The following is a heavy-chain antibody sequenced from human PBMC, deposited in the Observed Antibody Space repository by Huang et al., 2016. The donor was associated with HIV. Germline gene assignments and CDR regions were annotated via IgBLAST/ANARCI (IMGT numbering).Heavy chain of an antibody. CDR3: ATGPRGSGSFN. J-gene: IGHJ4*02. Sequence: QVQLVQSGAEVKKPGSSVKVSCQAAGGTFSSYVISWVRQAPGQGLEWMGGITPIFDKTNYAQKFQGRVTIIADESTRTAYMEMSSLRPEDTATYYWATGPRGSGSFNWGQGTLVIVSS. D-gene: IGHD1-26*01. CDR2: ITPIFDKT. CDR1: GGTFSSYV. V-gene: IGHV1-69*01.